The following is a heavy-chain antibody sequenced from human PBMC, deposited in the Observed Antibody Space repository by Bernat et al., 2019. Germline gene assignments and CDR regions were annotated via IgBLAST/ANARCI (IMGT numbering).Heavy chain of an antibody. Sequence: EVQLVESGGGLVQPGGSLRLSCAASGFTFSSYSMNWVRQAPGKGLEWVSYISSSSTIYYADSVKGRFTISRDNAKNSLYLQMNSLKTDDTAVYSCTKGYSGTDIYAFDVWGRGTMVTVSS. J-gene: IGHJ3*01. CDR1: GFTFSSYS. D-gene: IGHD3-9*01. CDR3: TKGYSGTDIYAFDV. CDR2: ISSSSTI. V-gene: IGHV3-48*01.